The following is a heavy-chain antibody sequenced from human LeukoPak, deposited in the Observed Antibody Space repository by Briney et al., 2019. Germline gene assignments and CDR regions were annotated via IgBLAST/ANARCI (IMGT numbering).Heavy chain of an antibody. Sequence: ASVKVSCKASGYTLTGYYMHWVRQAPGQGLEWMGWINPNSGGTNYAQKFQGRVTMTRDTSITTAYMELGRLRSDDTAVYYCARGRDKRDSSGAFDIWGQGTMVTVSS. J-gene: IGHJ3*02. D-gene: IGHD3-22*01. CDR1: GYTLTGYY. CDR3: ARGRDKRDSSGAFDI. CDR2: INPNSGGT. V-gene: IGHV1-2*02.